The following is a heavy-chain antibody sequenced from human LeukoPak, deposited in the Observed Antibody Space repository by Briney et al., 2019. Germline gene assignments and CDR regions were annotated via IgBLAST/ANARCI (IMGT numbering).Heavy chain of an antibody. Sequence: SETLSLTCAVYGGSFSGYYWSWIRQPPGKGLEWIGEINHSGSTNYNPSLKSRVTISVDTSKNQFSLKLSSVTAADTAVYYCARGGPIYDILTGYYRLKAFDIWGQGTMVTVSS. J-gene: IGHJ3*02. CDR1: GGSFSGYY. CDR2: INHSGST. V-gene: IGHV4-34*01. CDR3: ARGGPIYDILTGYYRLKAFDI. D-gene: IGHD3-9*01.